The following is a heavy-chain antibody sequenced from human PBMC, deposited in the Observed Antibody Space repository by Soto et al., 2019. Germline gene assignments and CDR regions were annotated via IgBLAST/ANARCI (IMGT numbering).Heavy chain of an antibody. CDR3: ASREEARPF. CDR1: GGSINSDSW. V-gene: IGHV4-4*02. Sequence: QMQLQESGPGLVSPLGTLSLTCAVSGGSINSDSWWTWVRQPPRKGLEWIGEIHRSRGTNYNSSLKSRVTISIDRSTNHFSLRLYSVTAADTAVYYCASREEARPFWGQGTLVTVSS. J-gene: IGHJ4*02. D-gene: IGHD6-6*01. CDR2: IHRSRGT.